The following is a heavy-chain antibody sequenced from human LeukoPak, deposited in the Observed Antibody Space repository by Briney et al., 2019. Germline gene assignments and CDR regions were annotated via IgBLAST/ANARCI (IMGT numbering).Heavy chain of an antibody. CDR1: GFTFSSYG. CDR2: IWSDGRNK. V-gene: IGHV3-33*01. Sequence: GGSLRLSCAASGFTFSSYGMHWVRQAPGKGLEWVAVIWSDGRNKFYGDSVKGRFTISRDNSKNTLYLQMNSLRAEDTAVYYCVTSVGVLYFFDYWGQGTLVTVSS. J-gene: IGHJ4*02. CDR3: VTSVGVLYFFDY. D-gene: IGHD3-16*01.